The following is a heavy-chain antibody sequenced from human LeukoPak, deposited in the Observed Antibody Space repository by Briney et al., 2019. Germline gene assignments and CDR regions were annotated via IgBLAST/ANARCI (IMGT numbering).Heavy chain of an antibody. CDR1: GFTFSSYW. J-gene: IGHJ4*02. V-gene: IGHV3-7*03. CDR3: AREVGTGYFDY. Sequence: GGSLRLSCAASGFTFSSYWMSWVRQAPGKGLEWVANIKQDGSEEYYVDSVKGRFTISRDNAKNSLYLQMNSLRAEDTAVYYCAREVGTGYFDYWGQGTLVTVSS. D-gene: IGHD1-1*01. CDR2: IKQDGSEE.